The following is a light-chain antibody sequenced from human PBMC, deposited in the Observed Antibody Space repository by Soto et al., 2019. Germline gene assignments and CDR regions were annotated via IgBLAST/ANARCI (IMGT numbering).Light chain of an antibody. CDR2: EVS. CDR1: SSDVGGYNY. V-gene: IGLV2-14*01. J-gene: IGLJ2*01. CDR3: SSYASTTTLSVV. Sequence: QSVLTQPASVSGSPGQSITISCTGTSSDVGGYNYVSWFQQRPGKAPKLMIYEVSNRPSGVSDRFSGSKSGNTASLTIPGLQAGDEADYYCSSYASTTTLSVVFGGGTKLTVL.